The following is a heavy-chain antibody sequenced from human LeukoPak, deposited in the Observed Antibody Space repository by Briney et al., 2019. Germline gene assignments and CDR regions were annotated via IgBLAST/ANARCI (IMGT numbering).Heavy chain of an antibody. J-gene: IGHJ4*02. CDR1: GFTFSSYS. D-gene: IGHD2-2*01. Sequence: GGSLRLSCAASGFTFSSYSMNWVRQAPGKGLEWVSSISSSSSYIYYADSVKGRFTISRDNAKNSLYLQMNSLRAEDTAVYYCARDDPYQLPHPSLDYWGQGTLVTVSS. CDR2: ISSSSSYI. V-gene: IGHV3-21*01. CDR3: ARDDPYQLPHPSLDY.